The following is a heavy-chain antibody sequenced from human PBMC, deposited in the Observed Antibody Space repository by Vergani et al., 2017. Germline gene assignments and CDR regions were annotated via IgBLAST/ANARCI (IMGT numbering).Heavy chain of an antibody. Sequence: QVQLQESGPGLVKPSGTLSLTCAVSGGSISSSNWWSWVRQPPVKGLEWIGEIYHSGSTNYNPSLKSRVTISVDKSKNQFSLKLSSVTAADTAVYYCARGRDYYDSSGQTEFDYWGQGTLVTVSS. J-gene: IGHJ4*02. D-gene: IGHD3-22*01. CDR1: GGSISSSNW. CDR3: ARGRDYYDSSGQTEFDY. CDR2: IYHSGST. V-gene: IGHV4-4*02.